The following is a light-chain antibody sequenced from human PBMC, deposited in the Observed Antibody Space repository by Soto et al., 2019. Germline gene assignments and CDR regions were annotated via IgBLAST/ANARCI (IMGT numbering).Light chain of an antibody. CDR3: QQYENWPYT. CDR2: GAS. Sequence: EIVLTQSPASLSLSPGERATLSCRASQSVDSYLVWYQQKPGQAPRLLIFGASNRATGIPARFSGSGSGTEFTLTITSLQSEDFAVYYCQQYENWPYTFGQGTRLEIK. J-gene: IGKJ5*01. V-gene: IGKV3D-15*01. CDR1: QSVDSY.